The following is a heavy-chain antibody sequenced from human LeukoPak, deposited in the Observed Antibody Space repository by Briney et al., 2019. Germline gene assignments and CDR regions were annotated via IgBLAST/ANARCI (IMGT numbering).Heavy chain of an antibody. V-gene: IGHV3-48*02. D-gene: IGHD2-2*01. CDR1: GFTFSNYV. CDR2: ISGGGGKM. Sequence: PGGSLRLSCAASGFTFSNYVMGWVRQAPGKGLEWVSYISGGGGKMSYADSVKGRFTISRDNAKNSLYLQVNSLRDEDMAVYYCAKDYAWAFDSWGQGTLVTVSS. CDR3: AKDYAWAFDS. J-gene: IGHJ4*02.